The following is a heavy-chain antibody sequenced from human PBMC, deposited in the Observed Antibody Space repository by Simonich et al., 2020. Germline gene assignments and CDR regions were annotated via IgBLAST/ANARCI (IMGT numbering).Heavy chain of an antibody. J-gene: IGHJ4*02. CDR2: INTILGIA. Sequence: QVQLVQSGAEVKKPGSSVKVSCKASGGTFSSYAISWVRQAPGQGLEWMGGINTILGIANNAQKFQGRVTITADKSTSTAYMELSSLRSEDTAVYYCARTNTMRELDTMVRGVDYFDYWGQGTLVTVSS. V-gene: IGHV1-69*09. D-gene: IGHD3-10*01. CDR3: ARTNTMRELDTMVRGVDYFDY. CDR1: GGTFSSYA.